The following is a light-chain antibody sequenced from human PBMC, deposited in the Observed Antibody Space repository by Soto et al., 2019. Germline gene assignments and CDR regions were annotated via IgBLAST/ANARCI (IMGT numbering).Light chain of an antibody. CDR1: GNDVGGYNY. Sequence: QPALTQPPSASGSPGQSVTISCTGTGNDVGGYNYVSWYQQYPGKAPKLIIYEVYKRPSGVPDRFSGSKSGNTASLTVSGLQAEDEADYYCASYAGSNNWGVFGGGTKVTVL. CDR3: ASYAGSNNWGV. J-gene: IGLJ3*02. CDR2: EVY. V-gene: IGLV2-8*01.